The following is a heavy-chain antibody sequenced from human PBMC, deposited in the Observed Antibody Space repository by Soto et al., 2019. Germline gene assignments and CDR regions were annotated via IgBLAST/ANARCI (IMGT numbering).Heavy chain of an antibody. CDR2: INAGNGNT. CDR3: AKSIAHYYYSYGMDV. J-gene: IGHJ6*02. D-gene: IGHD3-3*02. Sequence: QVQLVQSGAEVKKPGASVKVSCKASGYTFTGYAMHWVRQAPGQRLEWMGWINAGNGNTKYSQKFQGRVTITRDTSASTAYMELSSLRSEDTAVYYCAKSIAHYYYSYGMDVWGQGTTVTVSS. CDR1: GYTFTGYA. V-gene: IGHV1-3*01.